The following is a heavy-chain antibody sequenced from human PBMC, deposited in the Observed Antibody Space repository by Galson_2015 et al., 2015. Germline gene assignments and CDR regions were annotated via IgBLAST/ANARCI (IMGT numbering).Heavy chain of an antibody. V-gene: IGHV3-49*03. CDR3: TREDDGDYGRVFDN. J-gene: IGHJ4*02. CDR1: GFTFGDYA. D-gene: IGHD4-17*01. CDR2: IRSKAYGGTT. Sequence: SLRLSCAASGFTFGDYAMRWFRQAPGKGLEWVGFIRSKAYGGTTEYAASVKGRFTISRDDSKSIAYRQMNSLKTEDKAVYDCTREDDGDYGRVFDNWGQGTLVTVSS.